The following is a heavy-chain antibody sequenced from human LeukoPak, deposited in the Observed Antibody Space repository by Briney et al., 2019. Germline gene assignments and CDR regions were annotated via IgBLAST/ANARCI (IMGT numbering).Heavy chain of an antibody. J-gene: IGHJ4*02. CDR1: SGSIRSYY. CDR2: IYYSGST. D-gene: IGHD2-8*01. V-gene: IGHV4-59*01. CDR3: ARAPNPDFFDD. Sequence: PSETLSLTCTVSSGSIRSYYYSWIRQPPGEGLEWIGYIYYSGSTNYNPSLKSRVIISVDTSRNQFSLKLSSVTAADTAVYYCARAPNPDFFDDWGQGTLVTVSS.